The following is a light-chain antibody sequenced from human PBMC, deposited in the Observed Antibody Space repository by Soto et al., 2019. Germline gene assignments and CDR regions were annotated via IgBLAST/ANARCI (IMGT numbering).Light chain of an antibody. V-gene: IGLV1-40*01. CDR1: SSNIGAGYD. Sequence: QSVLTQPPSVSGAPGQRVTISCTGSSSNIGAGYDVHWYQQLPGTAPKLLIYGNSNRPSGVPDRFSGSKSGTSASLAITGLQAEDEVDYYCNSYDSSLSGHVVFGGGTKLTVL. CDR2: GNS. J-gene: IGLJ2*01. CDR3: NSYDSSLSGHVV.